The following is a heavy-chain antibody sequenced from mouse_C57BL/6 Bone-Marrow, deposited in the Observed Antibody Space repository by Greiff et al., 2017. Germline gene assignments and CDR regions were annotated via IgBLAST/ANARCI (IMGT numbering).Heavy chain of an antibody. CDR2: IDPEDGDT. CDR1: GFNIKDYY. J-gene: IGHJ2*01. Sequence: EVQLQQSGAELVRPGASVKLSCTASGFNIKDYYMHWVKQRPEQGLEWIGRIDPEDGDTEYAPKFQGKATMTADTSSNTAYLQLSSLTSEDTAVYYCTIYYCGSSCPRWGQGTTLTVSA. D-gene: IGHD1-1*01. V-gene: IGHV14-1*01. CDR3: TIYYCGSSCPR.